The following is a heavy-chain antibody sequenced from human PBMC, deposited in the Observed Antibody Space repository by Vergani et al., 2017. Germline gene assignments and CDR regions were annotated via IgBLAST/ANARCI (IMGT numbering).Heavy chain of an antibody. Sequence: QVQLQQWGAGLLKPSETLSLTCAVYGGSFSGYYWSWIRQPPGKGLEWIGEINHSGSTNYNPSLKSRVTISVDTSKNQFSLKLSSVTAADTAVYYCASHSDEIDFDYWGQGTLVTVSS. D-gene: IGHD2-21*01. CDR3: ASHSDEIDFDY. V-gene: IGHV4-34*01. CDR2: INHSGST. CDR1: GGSFSGYY. J-gene: IGHJ4*02.